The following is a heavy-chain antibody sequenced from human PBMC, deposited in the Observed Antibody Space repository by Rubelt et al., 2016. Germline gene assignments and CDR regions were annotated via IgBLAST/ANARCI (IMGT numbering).Heavy chain of an antibody. D-gene: IGHD4-23*01. CDR3: AKGILRWSVGYGMDV. Sequence: EVQLVESGGVVVQPGRSLRLSCAASGFTFDDYAMHWVRQAPGKGLEWVSGISWNSGSIGYADSVKGRFTISRDNAKNSLYLQMNSLRAEDTALYYCAKGILRWSVGYGMDVWGQGTTVTVSS. V-gene: IGHV3-9*01. CDR1: GFTFDDYA. CDR2: ISWNSGSI. J-gene: IGHJ6*02.